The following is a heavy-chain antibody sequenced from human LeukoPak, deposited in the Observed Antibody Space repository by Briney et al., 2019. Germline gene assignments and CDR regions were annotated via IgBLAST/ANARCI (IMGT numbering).Heavy chain of an antibody. D-gene: IGHD3-10*01. Sequence: SETLSLTCTVSGGSISSYYWSWIRQPPGKGLEWIGSIYHSGSTNYNPSLKSRVTISVDKSKNQFSLKLSSVTAADTAVYYCASVYYRNAFDIWGQGTMVTVSS. CDR3: ASVYYRNAFDI. J-gene: IGHJ3*02. CDR1: GGSISSYY. V-gene: IGHV4-59*12. CDR2: IYHSGST.